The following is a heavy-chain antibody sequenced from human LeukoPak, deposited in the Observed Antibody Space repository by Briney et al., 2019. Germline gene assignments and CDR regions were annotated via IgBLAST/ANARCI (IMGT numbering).Heavy chain of an antibody. CDR2: ISGSGGST. CDR1: GFTFSSYA. V-gene: IGHV3-23*01. D-gene: IGHD1-26*01. Sequence: GGSLRLSCAASGFTFSSYAMSWVRRAPGKGLEWVSAISGSGGSTYYADSVKGRFTISRDNSKNTLYLQMNSLRAEDTAVYYCAKVRDYSGSFYFDYWGQGTLVTVSS. CDR3: AKVRDYSGSFYFDY. J-gene: IGHJ4*02.